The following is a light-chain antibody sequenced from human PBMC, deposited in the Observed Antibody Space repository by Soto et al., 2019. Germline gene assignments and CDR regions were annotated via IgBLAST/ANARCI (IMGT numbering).Light chain of an antibody. CDR1: QSISIW. CDR3: QNYDSYSYT. CDR2: KAS. Sequence: DIQMTQSPSTLSASVGDRVTITCRASQSISIWLAWYQHKPGKAPKLLIYKASSLESGVPSRFSGSGSGTEFTLTISSLQPDDLATYYCQNYDSYSYTFGQGTKLKIK. J-gene: IGKJ2*01. V-gene: IGKV1-5*03.